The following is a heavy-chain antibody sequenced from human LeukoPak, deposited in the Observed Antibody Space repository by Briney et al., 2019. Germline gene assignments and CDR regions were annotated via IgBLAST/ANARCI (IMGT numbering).Heavy chain of an antibody. CDR1: GGSISSGGYY. Sequence: SQTLSLTCTVSGGSISSGGYYWSWIRQHPGKGLEWIGYIYYSGSTYYNPSLKSQVTISEDTSKNQFSLKLSSVTAADTAVYYCARLSTAAFDIWGQGTMVTVSS. V-gene: IGHV4-31*01. J-gene: IGHJ3*02. D-gene: IGHD2/OR15-2a*01. CDR3: ARLSTAAFDI. CDR2: IYYSGST.